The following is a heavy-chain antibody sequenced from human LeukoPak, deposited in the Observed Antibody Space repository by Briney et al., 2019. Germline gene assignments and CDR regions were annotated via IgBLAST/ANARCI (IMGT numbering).Heavy chain of an antibody. D-gene: IGHD3-10*01. J-gene: IGHJ4*02. V-gene: IGHV3-23*01. Sequence: GGSLRLSCAASGFTFSSYAMSWVRQAPGKGLEWVSAISGSGGSTYYADSVKGRFTISRTNSKNTLYRQMTSLRAEDTAVYYCAKHRGSATRPTYYYGSGSYSALDYWGQGTLVTVSS. CDR2: ISGSGGST. CDR3: AKHRGSATRPTYYYGSGSYSALDY. CDR1: GFTFSSYA.